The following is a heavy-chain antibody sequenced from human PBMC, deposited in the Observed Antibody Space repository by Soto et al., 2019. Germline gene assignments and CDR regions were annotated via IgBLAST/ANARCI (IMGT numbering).Heavy chain of an antibody. CDR2: INHSGST. V-gene: IGHV4-34*01. Sequence: SETLSLTCAVYGGSFSGYYWSWIRQPPGKGLEWIGEINHSGSTNYNPSLKSRVTISVDTSKNQFSLKLSSVTAADTAVYYCARYYGSGLNYYMDVWGKGTTVTVSS. CDR3: ARYYGSGLNYYMDV. J-gene: IGHJ6*03. D-gene: IGHD3-10*01. CDR1: GGSFSGYY.